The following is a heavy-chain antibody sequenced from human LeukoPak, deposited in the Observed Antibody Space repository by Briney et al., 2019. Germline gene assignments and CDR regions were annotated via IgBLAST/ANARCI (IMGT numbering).Heavy chain of an antibody. CDR3: ARCRSGYYYDAFDI. J-gene: IGHJ3*02. CDR2: IIPIFGRA. Sequence: GASVKVSCKASGGTFSSYAISWGRQAPGQGLEWMGGIIPIFGRANYAQKFQGRVTITADESTSTAYMELSSLRSEDTAVYYCARCRSGYYYDAFDIWGQGTMVTVSS. D-gene: IGHD3-22*01. CDR1: GGTFSSYA. V-gene: IGHV1-69*13.